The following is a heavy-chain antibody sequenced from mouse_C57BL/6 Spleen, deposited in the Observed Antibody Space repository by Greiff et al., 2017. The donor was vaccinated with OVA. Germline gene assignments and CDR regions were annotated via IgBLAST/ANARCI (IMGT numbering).Heavy chain of an antibody. CDR2: ILPGSGST. V-gene: IGHV1-9*01. CDR3: ARGEGQLRLRSWFAY. D-gene: IGHD3-2*02. CDR1: GYTFTGYW. Sequence: QVQLQQSGAELMKPGASVKLSCKATGYTFTGYWIEWVKQRPGHGLEWIGEILPGSGSTNYNEKLKGKATFTADTSSNTAYMQLSSLTTEDSAIYYGARGEGQLRLRSWFAYWGQGTLVTVSA. J-gene: IGHJ3*01.